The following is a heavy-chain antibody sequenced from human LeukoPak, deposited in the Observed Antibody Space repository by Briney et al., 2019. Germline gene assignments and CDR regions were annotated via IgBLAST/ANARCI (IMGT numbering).Heavy chain of an antibody. V-gene: IGHV1-46*01. D-gene: IGHD2-21*02. CDR1: GYTFTSYY. Sequence: ASVKVSCKASGYTFTSYYMHWVRQAPGQGLEWMGIINPSGGSTSYAQKFQGRVTMTRDTSTSTVYMELSSLRSEDTAVYYCARDFLTSVMTAIRYWFDPWGQGTLVTVSS. J-gene: IGHJ5*02. CDR3: ARDFLTSVMTAIRYWFDP. CDR2: INPSGGST.